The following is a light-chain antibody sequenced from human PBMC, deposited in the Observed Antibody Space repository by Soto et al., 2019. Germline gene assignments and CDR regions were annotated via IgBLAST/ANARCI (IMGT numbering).Light chain of an antibody. Sequence: QSVLTQPASVSGSPGQSITISCTGTTSDVGSHNFVSWYQQLPDKAPKLLIYEVTNRPSGTSNRFSGSKSGNTASLTISGPQAEDEADYYCSSFTNSILVFGGGTKLTVL. CDR2: EVT. CDR3: SSFTNSILV. CDR1: TSDVGSHNF. J-gene: IGLJ3*02. V-gene: IGLV2-14*01.